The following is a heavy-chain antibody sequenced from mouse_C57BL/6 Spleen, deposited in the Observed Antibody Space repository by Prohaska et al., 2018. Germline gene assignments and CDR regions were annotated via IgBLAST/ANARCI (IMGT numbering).Heavy chain of an antibody. Sequence: PGGSLSLSCAASGFTFTDYYMSWVRQPPGTALEWLGFIRNKANGYTTEYSASVKGRFTISRDNSQSILYLQMNALRAEDSATYYCARIWGHLDYWGQGTTLTVSS. CDR1: GFTFTDYY. D-gene: IGHD2-13*01. CDR3: ARIWGHLDY. V-gene: IGHV7-3*01. J-gene: IGHJ2*01. CDR2: IRNKANGYTT.